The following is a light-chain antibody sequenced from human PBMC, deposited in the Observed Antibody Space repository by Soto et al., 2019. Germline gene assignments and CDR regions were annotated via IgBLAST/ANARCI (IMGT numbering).Light chain of an antibody. CDR1: SGSVSTSHY. CDR2: STN. J-gene: IGLJ3*02. Sequence: QTVVTQEPSFSVSPGGTVTVTCGLGSGSVSTSHYPSWHQQTPGQAPRPLIYSTNTRSSGVPDRFSGSILGNRAALTITGAQADDESHYYCVLYLGLGISVFGGGTKVTVL. V-gene: IGLV8-61*01. CDR3: VLYLGLGISV.